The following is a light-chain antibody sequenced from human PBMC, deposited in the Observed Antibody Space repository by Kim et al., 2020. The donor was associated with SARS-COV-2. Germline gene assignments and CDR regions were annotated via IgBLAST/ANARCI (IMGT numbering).Light chain of an antibody. J-gene: IGLJ2*01. CDR2: RNN. Sequence: VTISCSGSSSNIGSNYVYWYQQLPGTAPKLLIYRNNQRPSGVPDRFSGSKSGTSASLAISGLWSEDEADYYCAAWDDSLSGRGVVFGGGTQLTVL. V-gene: IGLV1-47*03. CDR1: SSNIGSNY. CDR3: AAWDDSLSGRGVV.